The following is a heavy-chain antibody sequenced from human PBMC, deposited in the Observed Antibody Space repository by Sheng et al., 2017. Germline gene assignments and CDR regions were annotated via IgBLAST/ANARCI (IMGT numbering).Heavy chain of an antibody. CDR3: GRGTSALDF. D-gene: IGHD3-10*01. CDR1: GYTFTIYD. CDR2: VSPYNGNT. Sequence: VQLVQSGGGVKKPGASVNVSCKASGYTFTIYDITWVRQAPGQGLEWMGRVSPYNGNTKYSKKVQGRVTMSTDTATATAYMELRSLSSDDTALYFCGRGTSALDFWGQGTMVTVSA. J-gene: IGHJ3*01. V-gene: IGHV1-18*01.